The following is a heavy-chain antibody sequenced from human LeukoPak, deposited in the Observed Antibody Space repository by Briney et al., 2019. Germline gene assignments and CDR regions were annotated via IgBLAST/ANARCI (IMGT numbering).Heavy chain of an antibody. CDR3: TKGATVARYYFDY. Sequence: GGSLRLSCAASGFTFSSYAMSWVRQAPGKGLEWVSGISGSGGSTYYAESVKGRFTISRDNSKNTLYLQMNSLRAEDTAVYYCTKGATVARYYFDYWGQGTLVTVSS. CDR1: GFTFSSYA. V-gene: IGHV3-23*01. CDR2: ISGSGGST. D-gene: IGHD4-23*01. J-gene: IGHJ4*02.